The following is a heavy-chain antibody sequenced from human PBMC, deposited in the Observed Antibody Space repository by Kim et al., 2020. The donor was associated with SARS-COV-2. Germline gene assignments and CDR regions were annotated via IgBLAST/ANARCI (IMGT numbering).Heavy chain of an antibody. CDR2: IFGSPNT. J-gene: IGHJ4*03. V-gene: IGHV4-31*01. CDR3: ARDRVALFLVVYCLGY. D-gene: IGHD2-21*01. CDR1: GGSFSSGGYS. Sequence: SETLSLTCTVSGGSFSSGGYSWIWLRDHPGKGLDWMMYIFGSPNTNYNPTRKIPVSISTSTPQYPFNLDSCTVTAAARFFYYWARDRVALFLVVYCLGY.